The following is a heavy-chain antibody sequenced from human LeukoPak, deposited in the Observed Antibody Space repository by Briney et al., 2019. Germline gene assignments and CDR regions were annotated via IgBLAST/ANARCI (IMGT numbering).Heavy chain of an antibody. CDR1: GGSISSSNW. CDR3: ARAVLLWFGELFGVYFDY. J-gene: IGHJ4*02. D-gene: IGHD3-10*01. V-gene: IGHV4-4*02. CDR2: IYHSGST. Sequence: SGTLSLTCAVSGGSISSSNWWSWVRQPPGKGLEWIGEIYHSGSTNYNPSLKSRVTISVDKSKNQFSLKLSSVTAADTAVYYCARAVLLWFGELFGVYFDYWGQGTLVTVSS.